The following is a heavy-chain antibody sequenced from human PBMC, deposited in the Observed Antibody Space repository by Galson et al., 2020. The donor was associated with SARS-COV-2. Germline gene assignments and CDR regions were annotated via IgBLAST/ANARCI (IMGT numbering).Heavy chain of an antibody. CDR1: GYSFTSYW. Sequence: GESLKISCKGSGYSFTSYWIGWVRQMPGKGLEWMGIIYPGDSDTRYSPSFQGQVTISADRSISTAYLQWSSLKASDTAMYYCAKEVWVGNYYCGMDVWGQGTTVTVSS. V-gene: IGHV5-51*01. J-gene: IGHJ6*02. CDR3: AKEVWVGNYYCGMDV. D-gene: IGHD2-15*01. CDR2: IYPGDSDT.